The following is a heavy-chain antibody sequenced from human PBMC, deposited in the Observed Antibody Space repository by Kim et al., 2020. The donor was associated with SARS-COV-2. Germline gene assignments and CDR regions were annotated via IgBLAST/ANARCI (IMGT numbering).Heavy chain of an antibody. CDR2: T. D-gene: IGHD3-22*01. V-gene: IGHV4-31*02. J-gene: IGHJ4*02. CDR3: ARDYDNSGYYDI. Sequence: TYYSPALKRRLTSSVDTSKNQFSLKLSSVSAADTAVYYCARDYDNSGYYDIWGQGILVTVSS.